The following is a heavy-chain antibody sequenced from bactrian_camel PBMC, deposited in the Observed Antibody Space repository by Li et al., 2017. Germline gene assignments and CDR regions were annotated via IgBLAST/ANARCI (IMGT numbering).Heavy chain of an antibody. J-gene: IGHJ6*01. D-gene: IGHD6*01. Sequence: HVQLVESGGDSVQAGGSLTLSCAVSGDTRYCMTWFRQAPGKEREGVADIAADGATTYAESVKGRFTISRDNDKNTLYLQMSNLKPEDTAVYYCAADLYRRWSGGAFHCGRGDRFAYWGQGTQVTVS. CDR2: IAADGAT. CDR3: AADLYRRWSGGAFHCGRGDRFAY. V-gene: IGHV3S26*01. CDR1: GDTRYC.